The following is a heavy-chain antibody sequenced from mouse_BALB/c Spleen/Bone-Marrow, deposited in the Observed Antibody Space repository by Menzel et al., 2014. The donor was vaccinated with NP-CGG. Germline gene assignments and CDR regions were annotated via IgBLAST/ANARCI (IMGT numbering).Heavy chain of an antibody. Sequence: EVKLMESGAELVKPGASVKLSCTASSFNIKDTYMHWVKQRPEQGLEWIGRIDPANGNTKYDPKFQGKATITADTSSNTAYLQLSSLTSEDTAVYYCASSAYSWGQGTLVTVSA. J-gene: IGHJ3*01. V-gene: IGHV14-3*02. D-gene: IGHD2-10*01. CDR3: ASSAYS. CDR1: SFNIKDTY. CDR2: IDPANGNT.